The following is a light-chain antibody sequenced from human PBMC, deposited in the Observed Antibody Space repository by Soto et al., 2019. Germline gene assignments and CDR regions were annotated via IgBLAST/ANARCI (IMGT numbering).Light chain of an antibody. V-gene: IGLV1-44*01. J-gene: IGLJ2*01. CDR3: AAWDDSVNGVV. CDR2: SNN. CDR1: GSNIGSNA. Sequence: QPVLTQPPSASGTPGQRVTISCSGSGSNIGSNAVNWYQQLPGSAPKLLIYSNNQRTSGVPDRFSGSKSGTSASLAISGLQSEDEADYYCAAWDDSVNGVVFGGGTQLTVL.